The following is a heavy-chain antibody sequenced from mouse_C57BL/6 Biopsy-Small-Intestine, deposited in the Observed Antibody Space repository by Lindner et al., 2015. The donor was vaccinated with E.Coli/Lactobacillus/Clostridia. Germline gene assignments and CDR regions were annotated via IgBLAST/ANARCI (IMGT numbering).Heavy chain of an antibody. Sequence: SVKVSCKTSGFIFTGYYIHWVRQAPGQGLAWMGRINPNSDRDDTHYAENFQGRVTMTWDTSLRTAFLEMDSLRSDDTAVYYCAVEDLGYCTTTNCPLDPWGQGTLVTVSS. CDR1: GFIFTGYY. CDR3: AVEDLGYCTTTNCPLDP. J-gene: IGHJ3*01. V-gene: IGHV1-84*02. CDR2: INPNSDRDDT. D-gene: IGHD1-1*01.